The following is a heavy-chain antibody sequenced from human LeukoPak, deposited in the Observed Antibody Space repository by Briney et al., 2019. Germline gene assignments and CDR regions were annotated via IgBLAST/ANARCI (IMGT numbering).Heavy chain of an antibody. CDR3: ARRSIVGATSAGNAFDI. J-gene: IGHJ3*02. Sequence: SETLALTCTVSGGSISSSSYYWGWIRQPPGKGLEWIRRIYYSGSTYYNPSLKSRVTISVDTSKNQFSLKLSSVTAADTAVYYCARRSIVGATSAGNAFDIWGQGTMVTVSS. V-gene: IGHV4-39*01. CDR1: GGSISSSSYY. D-gene: IGHD1-26*01. CDR2: IYYSGST.